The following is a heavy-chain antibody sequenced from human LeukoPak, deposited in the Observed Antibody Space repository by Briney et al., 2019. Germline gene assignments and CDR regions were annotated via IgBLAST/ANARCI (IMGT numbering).Heavy chain of an antibody. Sequence: AAVKVSCKASGYTFINYYIHWVRQAPGQGLEWMGCINPNTGATHYAQRFQGRVTVTRDTSILTAYMDLSGLTFDDRAVYYCAREHFYGSGSYYNGRNWFDPWGQGTLVTVSS. CDR2: INPNTGAT. CDR1: GYTFINYY. V-gene: IGHV1-2*02. CDR3: AREHFYGSGSYYNGRNWFDP. D-gene: IGHD3-10*01. J-gene: IGHJ5*02.